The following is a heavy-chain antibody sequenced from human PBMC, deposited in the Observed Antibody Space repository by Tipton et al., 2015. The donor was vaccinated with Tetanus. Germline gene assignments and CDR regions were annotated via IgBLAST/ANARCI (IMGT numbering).Heavy chain of an antibody. CDR2: IDHSGST. J-gene: IGHJ4*02. CDR1: GGSVSSGDSY. CDR3: AGGPLGTGVFDS. V-gene: IGHV4-31*02. Sequence: LRLSCTVSGGSVSSGDSYWYWIRQHPGKGLEWIGYIDHSGSTYYNASLKSRVAISLDTSKIQFSLTLTSVTAADTAVYYCAGGPLGTGVFDSWGQGTLVSVS. D-gene: IGHD7-27*01.